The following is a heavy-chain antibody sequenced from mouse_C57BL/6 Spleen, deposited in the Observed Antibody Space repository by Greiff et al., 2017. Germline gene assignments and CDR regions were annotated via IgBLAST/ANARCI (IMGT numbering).Heavy chain of an antibody. V-gene: IGHV1-82*01. J-gene: IGHJ2*01. D-gene: IGHD2-3*01. CDR3: ARSEDDGYYSYYFDY. CDR1: GYAFSSSW. CDR2: IYPGDGDT. Sequence: QVQLQQSGPELVKPGASVKISCKASGYAFSSSWMNWVKQRPGKGLEWIGRIYPGDGDTNYNGKFKGKATLTADKSSSTAYMQLSSLTSEDSAVYFCARSEDDGYYSYYFDYWGQGTTLTVSS.